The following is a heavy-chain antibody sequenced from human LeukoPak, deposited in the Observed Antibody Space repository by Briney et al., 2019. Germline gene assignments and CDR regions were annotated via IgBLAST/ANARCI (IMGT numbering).Heavy chain of an antibody. CDR2: IIPIFGTA. V-gene: IGHV1-69*05. CDR3: ARDGEPYYSDSSGYYADY. CDR1: GGTFSSYA. J-gene: IGHJ4*02. D-gene: IGHD3-22*01. Sequence: GASVKVSCKASGGTFSSYAISWARQAPGQGLEWMGEIIPIFGTANYAQKFQGRVTITTDTSTSTAYMELRSLRSDDTAVYYCARDGEPYYSDSSGYYADYWRQGTLVTVSS.